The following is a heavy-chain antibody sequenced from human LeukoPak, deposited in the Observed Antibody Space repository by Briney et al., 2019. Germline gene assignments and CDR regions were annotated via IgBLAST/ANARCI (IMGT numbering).Heavy chain of an antibody. V-gene: IGHV1-69*01. CDR3: ARGPRRGSGYFKRAFDI. Sequence: GASVKVSCKASGGTFSSYAISWVRQGPGQGLEWMGGIIPIFGTANYAQKFQGRVTITADESTSTAYMELSSLRSEDTAVYYCARGPRRGSGYFKRAFDIWGQGTMVTVSS. CDR1: GGTFSSYA. CDR2: IIPIFGTA. D-gene: IGHD3-22*01. J-gene: IGHJ3*02.